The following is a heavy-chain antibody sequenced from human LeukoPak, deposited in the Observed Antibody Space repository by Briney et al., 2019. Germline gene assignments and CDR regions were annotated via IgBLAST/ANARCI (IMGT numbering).Heavy chain of an antibody. J-gene: IGHJ5*02. V-gene: IGHV3-53*01. CDR2: IYSGGST. Sequence: GGSLRLSCAASGFTFSSYAMSWVRQAPGKGLEWVSVIYSGGSTHYADSVKGRFTISRDNSKNTLYLQMNSLRAEDTAVYYCARAHCSGGSCYYRLPVWFDPWGQGTLVTVSS. CDR1: GFTFSSYA. D-gene: IGHD2-15*01. CDR3: ARAHCSGGSCYYRLPVWFDP.